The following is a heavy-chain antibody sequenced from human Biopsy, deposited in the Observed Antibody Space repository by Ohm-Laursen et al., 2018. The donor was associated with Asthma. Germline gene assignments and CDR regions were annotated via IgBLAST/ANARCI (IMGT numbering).Heavy chain of an antibody. D-gene: IGHD3-3*01. CDR3: ARSIYDFWSGYYGMDV. CDR2: ISGSGGST. J-gene: IGHJ6*02. CDR1: GFTFSSYS. V-gene: IGHV3-23*01. Sequence: SLRLSCAASGFTFSSYSMNWVRQAPGKGLEWVSAISGSGGSTYYADSVKGRFTISRDNSKNTLYLQMNSLRAEDTAVYYCARSIYDFWSGYYGMDVWGQGTTVTVSS.